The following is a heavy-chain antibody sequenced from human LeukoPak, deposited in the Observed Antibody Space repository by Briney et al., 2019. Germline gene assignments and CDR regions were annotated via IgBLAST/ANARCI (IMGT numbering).Heavy chain of an antibody. CDR1: GFTFSSYG. D-gene: IGHD1-26*01. J-gene: IGHJ5*02. V-gene: IGHV3-33*01. Sequence: GGSLRLSCAASGFTFSSYGMHWVRQAPGKGLEWVAVIWYDGSNKYYADSVKGRFTISRDNSKNTLYLQMNSLRAEDTAVYYCARDPRPSGSYETWPYNWFDPWGQGTLVTVSS. CDR3: ARDPRPSGSYETWPYNWFDP. CDR2: IWYDGSNK.